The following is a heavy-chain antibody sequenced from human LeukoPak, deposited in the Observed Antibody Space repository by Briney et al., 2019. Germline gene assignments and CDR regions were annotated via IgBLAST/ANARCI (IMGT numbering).Heavy chain of an antibody. J-gene: IGHJ4*02. CDR3: ARGGTNIVVVPAATHFDY. Sequence: SETLSLTCTVSGGSISSGDYYWSWIRQPPGKGLEWIGYIYYSGSTYYNPPLKSRVTISVDTSKNQFSLKLSSVTAADTAVYYCARGGTNIVVVPAATHFDYWGQGTLVTVSS. CDR2: IYYSGST. V-gene: IGHV4-30-4*08. CDR1: GGSISSGDYY. D-gene: IGHD2-2*01.